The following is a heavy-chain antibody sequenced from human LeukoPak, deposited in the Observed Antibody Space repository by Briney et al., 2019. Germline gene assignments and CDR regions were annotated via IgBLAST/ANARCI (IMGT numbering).Heavy chain of an antibody. D-gene: IGHD3-10*01. CDR1: GFTFSSYG. CDR3: ARDATSSYYYGSGRDGMDV. CDR2: IYTGGST. V-gene: IGHV3-NL1*01. Sequence: GGSLRLSCAASGFTFSSYGMHWVRQAPGKGLEWVSVIYTGGSTYYADSVKGRFGVSRDNSKNTMYLQMNSLRAEDTAVYYCARDATSSYYYGSGRDGMDVWGQGTTVTVSS. J-gene: IGHJ6*02.